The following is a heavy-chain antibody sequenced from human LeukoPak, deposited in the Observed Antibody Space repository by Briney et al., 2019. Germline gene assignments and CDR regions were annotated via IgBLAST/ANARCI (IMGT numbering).Heavy chain of an antibody. V-gene: IGHV3-21*01. CDR1: GFTFSSYS. CDR3: ARDLCGGDCYSDY. CDR2: ISSSSSYI. D-gene: IGHD2-21*02. J-gene: IGHJ4*02. Sequence: PGGSLRLSCAASGFTFSSYSMNWVRQAPGKGLEWVSSISSSSSYIYFADSVKGRFTISRDNAKNSLYLQMNSLRAEDTAVYYCARDLCGGDCYSDYWGQGTLVTVSS.